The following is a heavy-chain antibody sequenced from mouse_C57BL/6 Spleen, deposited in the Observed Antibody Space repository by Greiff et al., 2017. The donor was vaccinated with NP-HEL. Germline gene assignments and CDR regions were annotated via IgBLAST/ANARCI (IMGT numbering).Heavy chain of an antibody. Sequence: QVQLKESGAELMKPGASVKLYCRATGYTFTGYWIEWVKQRLGHGLEWIGEILPGSGSTKYNEKFKGKATFTADTSSNTAYMQLSILTTEDSAIYYCARGPNYYGSSYWYFDVWGTGTTVTVSS. D-gene: IGHD1-1*01. CDR3: ARGPNYYGSSYWYFDV. CDR2: ILPGSGST. V-gene: IGHV1-9*01. CDR1: GYTFTGYW. J-gene: IGHJ1*03.